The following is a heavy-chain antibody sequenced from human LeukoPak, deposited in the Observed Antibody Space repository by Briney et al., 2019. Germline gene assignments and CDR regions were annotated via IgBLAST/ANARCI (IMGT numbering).Heavy chain of an antibody. J-gene: IGHJ4*02. CDR3: TRRLVVVPAAIRDY. Sequence: PGGSLRLSCAASGFTFSNAWMSWVRQAPGKGLEWVGRIKSKTDGGTTDYAAAVKGRFTISRDDSKNTLYQQMNSLKTEDTAVYYCTRRLVVVPAAIRDYWGQGTLVTVSS. CDR1: GFTFSNAW. CDR2: IKSKTDGGTT. V-gene: IGHV3-15*01. D-gene: IGHD2-2*02.